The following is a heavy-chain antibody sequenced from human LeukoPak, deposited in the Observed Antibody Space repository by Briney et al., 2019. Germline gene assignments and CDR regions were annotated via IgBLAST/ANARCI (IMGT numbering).Heavy chain of an antibody. CDR2: IKQDGSEM. Sequence: GGSLRLSCTASGFTFSSYWMSWVRQAPGEGPEWVANIKQDGSEMYYVDSVKGRFTISRDNAKNSLYLQMNSLRVEDTAVYYCARPSYNSGSYFDYWGQGTLVTVS. CDR1: GFTFSSYW. V-gene: IGHV3-7*01. CDR3: ARPSYNSGSYFDY. J-gene: IGHJ4*02. D-gene: IGHD3-10*01.